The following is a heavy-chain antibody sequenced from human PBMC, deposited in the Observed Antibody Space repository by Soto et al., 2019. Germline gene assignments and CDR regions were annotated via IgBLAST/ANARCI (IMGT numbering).Heavy chain of an antibody. Sequence: GGSLRLSCAASGFTFSSYGMHWVRQAPGKGLEWVAVIWYDGSNKYYADSVKGRFTISRDNSKNTLYLQMNSLRAEDTAVYYCARGIAAASAMDVCGKGTTVTVSS. V-gene: IGHV3-33*01. D-gene: IGHD6-13*01. CDR3: ARGIAAASAMDV. CDR1: GFTFSSYG. CDR2: IWYDGSNK. J-gene: IGHJ6*04.